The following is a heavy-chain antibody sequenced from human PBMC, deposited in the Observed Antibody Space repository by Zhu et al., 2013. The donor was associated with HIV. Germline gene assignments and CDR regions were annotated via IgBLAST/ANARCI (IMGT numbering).Heavy chain of an antibody. CDR3: ASEAAAAGMLGYYGMDV. V-gene: IGHV1-18*01. Sequence: QVQLVQSGAEVKKPGASVKVSCKASGYTFTSYGISWVRQAPGQGLEWMGWISAYNGNTNYAQKLQGRVTMTTDTSTSTAYMELRSLRSDDTAVYYCASEAAAAGMLGYYGMDVWGQGTTVTVSS. J-gene: IGHJ6*02. CDR2: ISAYNGNT. CDR1: GYTFTSYG. D-gene: IGHD6-13*01.